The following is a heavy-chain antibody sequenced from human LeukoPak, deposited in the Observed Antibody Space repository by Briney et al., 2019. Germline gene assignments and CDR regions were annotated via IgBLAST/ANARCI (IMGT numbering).Heavy chain of an antibody. Sequence: GRSLRLSCAASGFTFSSYGMHWVRQAPGKGLEWVAVISYDGSNKYYADSVKGRFTISRDNSKNTLYLQMNSLRAEDTAVYYCAKDRRLTRGYSYGIDYWGQGTLVTVSS. CDR1: GFTFSSYG. CDR2: ISYDGSNK. V-gene: IGHV3-30*18. J-gene: IGHJ4*02. D-gene: IGHD5-18*01. CDR3: AKDRRLTRGYSYGIDY.